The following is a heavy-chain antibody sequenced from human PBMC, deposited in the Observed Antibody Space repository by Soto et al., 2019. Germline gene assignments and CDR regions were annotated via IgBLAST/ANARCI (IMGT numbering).Heavy chain of an antibody. Sequence: QVQLVESGGGVVQPGTSLRLSCATSGFTFKTHAMHWVRQAPGKGLEWMAVIAHDGNEKFYADSVKGRFTISRDNSKNELYLQINTLRNEDTAVYYCGKDVGDYVPYYYGVDVWGQGTTVTVSS. CDR3: GKDVGDYVPYYYGVDV. CDR2: IAHDGNEK. J-gene: IGHJ6*02. V-gene: IGHV3-30*18. D-gene: IGHD1-26*01. CDR1: GFTFKTHA.